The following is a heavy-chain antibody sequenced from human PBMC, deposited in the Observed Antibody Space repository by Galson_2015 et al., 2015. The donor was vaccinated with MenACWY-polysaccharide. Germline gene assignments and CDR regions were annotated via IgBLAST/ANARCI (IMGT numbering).Heavy chain of an antibody. CDR1: GLIVSANY. V-gene: IGHV3-53*01. Sequence: SLRLSCAASGLIVSANYMAWFRQPPGKGLEWVSTIYSGGNTYYADSVKGRFTISKDSSKNTLYLQMNSLRADDTAMYYCARHRPRGNGMDVWGQGTTVTVSS. CDR2: IYSGGNT. CDR3: ARHRPRGNGMDV. J-gene: IGHJ6*02. D-gene: IGHD1-14*01.